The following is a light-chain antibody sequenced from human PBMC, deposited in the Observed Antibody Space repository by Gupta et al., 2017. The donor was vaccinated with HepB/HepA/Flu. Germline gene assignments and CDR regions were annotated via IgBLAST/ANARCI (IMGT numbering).Light chain of an antibody. V-gene: IGKV4-1*01. J-gene: IGKJ1*01. CDR1: QSLLYSPNKKNF. CDR3: QQYHVSPWT. CDR2: WAS. Sequence: DIVMTQSPDSLAVSLGERATINCKSSQSLLYSPNKKNFLAWYQQKPGQPPKLLIHWASTRESGVPDRFSGSGSVTXFTLTIXSLQAEDVAVYFCQQYHVSPWTFGXGTKVEIK.